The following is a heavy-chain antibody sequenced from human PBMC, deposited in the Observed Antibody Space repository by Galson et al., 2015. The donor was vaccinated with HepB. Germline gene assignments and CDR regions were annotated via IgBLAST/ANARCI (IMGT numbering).Heavy chain of an antibody. CDR3: ARHAMNWYGTLGLDN. Sequence: QSGAEVKKPGESLRISCQGSGYSFTSHWITWVRQMPGKGLEWMGRIDPSDSYTNYSPPFQGHVTISADKSFTTAYVQWSSLKASDTAMYYCARHAMNWYGTLGLDNWGQGTLVTVSS. J-gene: IGHJ4*02. V-gene: IGHV5-10-1*01. CDR2: IDPSDSYT. CDR1: GYSFTSHW. D-gene: IGHD1-1*01.